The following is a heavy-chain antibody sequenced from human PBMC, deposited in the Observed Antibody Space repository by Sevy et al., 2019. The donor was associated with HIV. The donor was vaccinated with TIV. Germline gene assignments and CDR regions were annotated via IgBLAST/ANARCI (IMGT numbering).Heavy chain of an antibody. Sequence: GGSLRLSCEASAFTFDDYAMHWVRQAPGKGLEWVAGISWNSGRIIYADSVKGRFNISRDNAKNSLYLQMNSLRAEDTALDYCAKDSTGGGYTFFGGCDYWGQGTLVTVSS. CDR2: ISWNSGRI. D-gene: IGHD3-3*01. CDR3: AKDSTGGGYTFFGGCDY. CDR1: AFTFDDYA. J-gene: IGHJ4*02. V-gene: IGHV3-9*01.